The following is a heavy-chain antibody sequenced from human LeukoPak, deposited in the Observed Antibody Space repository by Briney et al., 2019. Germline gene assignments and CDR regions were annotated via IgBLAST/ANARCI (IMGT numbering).Heavy chain of an antibody. CDR1: GYSFTSYW. J-gene: IGHJ5*02. CDR3: AGQSGGIRDYVWFDP. D-gene: IGHD3-16*01. Sequence: GESLKISCKGSGYSFTSYWIGWVRQMPGKGLEWMGIIYPGDSDTRYSPSFQGQVTISADKSISTAYLQWSSLKASDTAMYYCAGQSGGIRDYVWFDPWGQGTLVTVSS. V-gene: IGHV5-51*01. CDR2: IYPGDSDT.